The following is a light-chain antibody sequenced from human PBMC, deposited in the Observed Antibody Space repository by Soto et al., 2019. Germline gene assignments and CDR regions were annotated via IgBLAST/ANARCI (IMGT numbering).Light chain of an antibody. CDR1: QSIRSY. CDR3: QQYYSTPLT. CDR2: AAS. V-gene: IGKV1-39*01. J-gene: IGKJ1*01. Sequence: IQLTPAPSSLSASVAASVTITCPTKQSIRSYLAWYQQKPGQAPKLLIYAASSLHTGVPSRFSGSGSGTDFTLTISSLQPEDFAVYYCQQYYSTPLTFGQGTKVDIK.